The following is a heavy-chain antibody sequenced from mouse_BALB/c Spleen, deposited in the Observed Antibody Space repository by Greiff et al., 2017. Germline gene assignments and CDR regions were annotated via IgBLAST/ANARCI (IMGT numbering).Heavy chain of an antibody. J-gene: IGHJ2*01. CDR2: IWAGGST. D-gene: IGHD1-1*01. V-gene: IGHV2-9*02. CDR3: ARGYYYGSRAYYFDD. CDR1: GFSLTSYG. Sequence: QVQLKESGPGLVAPSQSLSITCTVSGFSLTSYGVHWVRQPPGKGLEWLGVIWAGGSTNYNSALMSRLSISKDNSKSQVFLKMNSLQTDDTAMYYCARGYYYGSRAYYFDDWGQGTTLTVSS.